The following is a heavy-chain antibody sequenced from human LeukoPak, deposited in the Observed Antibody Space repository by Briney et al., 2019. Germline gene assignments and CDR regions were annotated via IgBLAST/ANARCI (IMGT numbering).Heavy chain of an antibody. D-gene: IGHD3-9*01. CDR3: ATLATEYYDILTGYYQYYYYYGMDV. Sequence: SETLSLTCTVSGGSISSSSYYWGWIRQPPGKGLEWIGSIYYSGSTYYNPSLKSRVTISVDTSKNQFSLKLSSVTAADTAVYYCATLATEYYDILTGYYQYYYYYGMDVWGQGTTATVSS. V-gene: IGHV4-39*01. J-gene: IGHJ6*02. CDR2: IYYSGST. CDR1: GGSISSSSYY.